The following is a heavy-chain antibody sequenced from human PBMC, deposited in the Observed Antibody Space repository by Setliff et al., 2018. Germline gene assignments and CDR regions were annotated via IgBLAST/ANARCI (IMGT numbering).Heavy chain of an antibody. J-gene: IGHJ3*02. CDR1: GFAFSSYW. CDR3: VRALITDILTAYYSPHDAFDI. Sequence: SGGSLRLSCAASGFAFSSYWMSWVRQAPGKGLEWVANIKQDGSEKYYVDSVKGRFTISRDNAKNSLYLQMNSLRAEDTAVYYCVRALITDILTAYYSPHDAFDIWGQGTMVTVS. D-gene: IGHD3-9*01. CDR2: IKQDGSEK. V-gene: IGHV3-7*01.